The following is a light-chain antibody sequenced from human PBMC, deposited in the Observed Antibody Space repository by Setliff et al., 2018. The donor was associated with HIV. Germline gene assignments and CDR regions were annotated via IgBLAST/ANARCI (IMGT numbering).Light chain of an antibody. CDR3: CSYTSSTTLV. V-gene: IGLV2-14*01. J-gene: IGLJ1*01. CDR2: EVG. Sequence: QSVLTQPASVSGSPGQSITISCTGTSSDVGGYDYVSWYQQHPGKVPKLMLYEVGNRPSGVSNRFSGSKSGNTASLTTSGLQAEDEADYYCCSYTSSTTLVFGTGTRSPS. CDR1: SSDVGGYDY.